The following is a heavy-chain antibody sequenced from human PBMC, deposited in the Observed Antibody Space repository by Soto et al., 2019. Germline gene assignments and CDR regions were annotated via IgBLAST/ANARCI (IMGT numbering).Heavy chain of an antibody. CDR3: AKEAARDYYDSSGYYPLDY. Sequence: GGSLRLSCAASGFTFSSYAMSWVRQAPGKGLEWVSAISDSGGSTYYADSVKGRFTISRDNSKNTLYLQMNSLRAEDTAVYYCAKEAARDYYDSSGYYPLDYWGQGTLVTVSS. V-gene: IGHV3-23*01. CDR2: ISDSGGST. D-gene: IGHD3-22*01. J-gene: IGHJ4*02. CDR1: GFTFSSYA.